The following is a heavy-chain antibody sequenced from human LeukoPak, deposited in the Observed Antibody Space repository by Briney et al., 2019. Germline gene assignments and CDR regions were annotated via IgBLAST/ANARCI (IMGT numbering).Heavy chain of an antibody. CDR3: AKDVDNYYFDY. D-gene: IGHD1-1*01. CDR2: ISWNSGSI. Sequence: GGSLRLSCAASGFTFDDYAMHWVRQAPGKGLEWVSGISWNSGSIGYADSVKGRFTISRDNAKNSLYLQMNSLRAEDTALYYCAKDVDNYYFDYWGQGTLVTVSS. CDR1: GFTFDDYA. V-gene: IGHV3-9*01. J-gene: IGHJ4*02.